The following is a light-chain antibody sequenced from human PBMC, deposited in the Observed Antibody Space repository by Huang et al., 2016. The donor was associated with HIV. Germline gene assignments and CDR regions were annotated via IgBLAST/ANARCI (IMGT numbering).Light chain of an antibody. CDR1: QAIGTY. Sequence: IQLTQSPSSLSASVGDRVTITYRANQAIGTYLAWYQQKPGNAPELLLNSSSTLRSGVPSRFSGGGSGTDFTLTITSLQPEDFASYSCQHLYTFGGGTKVEIK. V-gene: IGKV1-9*01. CDR3: QHLYT. J-gene: IGKJ4*01. CDR2: SSS.